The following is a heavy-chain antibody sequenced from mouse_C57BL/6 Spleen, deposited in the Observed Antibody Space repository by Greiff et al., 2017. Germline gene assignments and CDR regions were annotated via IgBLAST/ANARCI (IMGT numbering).Heavy chain of an antibody. V-gene: IGHV1-50*01. CDR3: ARRDYGSLDY. CDR1: GYTFTSYW. Sequence: QVHVKQPGAELVKPGASVKLSCKASGYTFTSYWMQWVKQRPGQGLEWIGEVGPSDSYTNYNQKFKGKATMTVDKSSSTAYMQHSSLTSEDSAVFESARRDYGSLDYWGQGTTLTVSS. J-gene: IGHJ2*01. D-gene: IGHD1-1*01. CDR2: VGPSDSYT.